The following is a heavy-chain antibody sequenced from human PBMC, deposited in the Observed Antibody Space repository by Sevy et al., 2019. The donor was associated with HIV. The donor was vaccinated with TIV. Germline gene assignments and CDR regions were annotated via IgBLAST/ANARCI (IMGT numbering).Heavy chain of an antibody. J-gene: IGHJ4*02. D-gene: IGHD3-22*01. CDR2: MNPNSGNT. V-gene: IGHV1-8*01. Sequence: ASVKVSCKSSGYTFTTYDINWVRQATGQGLEWMGWMNPNSGNTGYAQKFQGRVTMTSNTSISTAYMELSSLRSEDPAVYYCARIDSSGYMGNFDYWGQGTLVTVSS. CDR1: GYTFTTYD. CDR3: ARIDSSGYMGNFDY.